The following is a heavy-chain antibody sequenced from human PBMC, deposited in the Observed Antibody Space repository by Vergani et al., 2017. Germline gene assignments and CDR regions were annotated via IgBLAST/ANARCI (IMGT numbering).Heavy chain of an antibody. CDR2: IYTSGTT. V-gene: IGHV4-61*02. CDR3: STTNRPTVASHFEY. D-gene: IGHD5-12*01. Sequence: QVQLQESGPGLVKPSQTLSLTCTVSGGSISSGNYYVSWIRQSAGKGLEWIGRIYTSGTTKYSPSLKGRVTISEDTSKNQFSLRLSSVTAADTAVYYCSTTNRPTVASHFEYWGQGTLVTVSS. J-gene: IGHJ4*02. CDR1: GGSISSGNYY.